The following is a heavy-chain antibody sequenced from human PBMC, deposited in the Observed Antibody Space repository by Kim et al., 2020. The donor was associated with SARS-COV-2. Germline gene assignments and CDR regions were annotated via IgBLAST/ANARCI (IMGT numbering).Heavy chain of an antibody. V-gene: IGHV4-34*13. J-gene: IGHJ4*02. CDR3: SRDGGRRERRTDY. Sequence: YNPSLKIRVTISVDTSKNQLSLKLRSGTAADTAMYYCSRDGGRRERRTDYWGQGTLVIVSS. D-gene: IGHD3-10*01.